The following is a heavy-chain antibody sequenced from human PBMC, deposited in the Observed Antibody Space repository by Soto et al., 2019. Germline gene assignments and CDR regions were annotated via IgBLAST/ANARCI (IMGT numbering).Heavy chain of an antibody. D-gene: IGHD3-16*01. CDR1: GGSVSSGSYY. CDR2: IYYSGST. Sequence: QVQLQESGPGLVKPSETLSLTCTVSGGSVSSGSYYWSWIRQPPGKGLEWIGYIYYSGSTNYNPSLTSRVTISVDTSKNQFSLKLSSVTAADTAVYYCARDLGGDAFDIWGQGTMVTVSS. CDR3: ARDLGGDAFDI. J-gene: IGHJ3*02. V-gene: IGHV4-61*01.